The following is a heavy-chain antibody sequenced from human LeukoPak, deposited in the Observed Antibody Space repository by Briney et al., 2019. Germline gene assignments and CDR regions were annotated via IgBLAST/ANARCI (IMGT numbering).Heavy chain of an antibody. CDR2: IYTSGST. V-gene: IGHV4-61*02. D-gene: IGHD6-19*01. CDR3: ARYPTIAVAGTVCRAFDI. Sequence: PSQTLSPTCTVSGGSISSGSYYWSWIRQPAGKGLEWIGRIYTSGSTNYNPSLKSRVTISVDTSKNQFSLKLSSVTAADTAAYYCARYPTIAVAGTVCRAFDIWGQGTMVTVS. CDR1: GGSISSGSYY. J-gene: IGHJ3*02.